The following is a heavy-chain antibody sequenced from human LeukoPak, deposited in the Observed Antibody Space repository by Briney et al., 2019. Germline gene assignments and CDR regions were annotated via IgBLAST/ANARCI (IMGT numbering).Heavy chain of an antibody. D-gene: IGHD1-14*01. CDR2: IIPIFGTA. V-gene: IGHV1-69*01. CDR1: GGTFSSYA. CDR3: GKKKTGTGPIDY. Sequence: SVKVSCKASGGTFSSYAISWVRQAPGQGLEWMGGIIPIFGTANYAQKFQGRVTITADESTSTAYMELSSLRSEDTAVYYCGKKKTGTGPIDYWGQGTLVTVSS. J-gene: IGHJ4*02.